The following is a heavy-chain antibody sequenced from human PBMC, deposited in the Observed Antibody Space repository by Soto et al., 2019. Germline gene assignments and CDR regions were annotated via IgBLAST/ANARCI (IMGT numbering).Heavy chain of an antibody. CDR3: ARQVVNMMSPIPATNDY. CDR1: GYSFTNYW. Sequence: PGESLKISCKGSGYSFTNYWIGWVRQMPGKGLEWMGIIYPGDSDTRYSPSFQGQVTISADKSISTAYLQWSSLKASDTAMYYCARQVVNMMSPIPATNDYWGQGTLVTVSS. V-gene: IGHV5-51*01. J-gene: IGHJ4*02. CDR2: IYPGDSDT. D-gene: IGHD2-2*01.